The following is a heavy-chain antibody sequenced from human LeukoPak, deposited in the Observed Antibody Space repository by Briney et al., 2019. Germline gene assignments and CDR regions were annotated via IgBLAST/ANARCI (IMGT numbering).Heavy chain of an antibody. J-gene: IGHJ4*02. CDR1: GGSISSYY. CDR2: INYSGNT. Sequence: SETLSLTCTVSGGSISSYYWSWIRQPPGKGLEWIGYINYSGNTNHNPSLESRVTISVDTSKNQFSLQLSSVTAADTAMYYCARELYDDSSGYQIYFNYWGQGTLVTVSS. CDR3: ARELYDDSSGYQIYFNY. D-gene: IGHD3-22*01. V-gene: IGHV4-59*01.